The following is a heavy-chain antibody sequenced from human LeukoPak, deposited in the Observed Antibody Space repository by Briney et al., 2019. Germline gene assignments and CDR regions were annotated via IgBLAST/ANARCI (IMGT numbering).Heavy chain of an antibody. D-gene: IGHD2-15*01. CDR1: GGSISSYY. J-gene: IGHJ4*02. CDR3: ARHLGYCSGGSCYAPFDY. CDR2: IYYSGST. Sequence: SETLSLXCTVSGGSISSYYWSWIRQPPGKGLEWIGYIYYSGSTNYNPSLKSRVTISVDTSKNQFSLKLSSVTAADTAVYYCARHLGYCSGGSCYAPFDYWGQGTLVTVSS. V-gene: IGHV4-59*01.